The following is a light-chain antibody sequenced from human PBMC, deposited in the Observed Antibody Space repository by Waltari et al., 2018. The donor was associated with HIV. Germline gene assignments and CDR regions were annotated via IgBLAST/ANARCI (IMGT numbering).Light chain of an antibody. CDR2: DVD. V-gene: IGLV2-14*03. CDR1: DNDFDVYNF. Sequence: SAVTQPASVSGLPGQSITISCTGDDNDFDVYNFVSWYQQHPGKLPRLILYDVDSPASGIPPRFSGSRSGHTSSLNISGLRAEDEADYYCALFTDDSTLLFGGGTKVTVL. CDR3: ALFTDDSTLL. J-gene: IGLJ2*01.